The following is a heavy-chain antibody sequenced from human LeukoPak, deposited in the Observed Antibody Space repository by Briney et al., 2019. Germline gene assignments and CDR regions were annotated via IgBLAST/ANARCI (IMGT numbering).Heavy chain of an antibody. Sequence: SVKVSCKASGGTFSSYAISWVRQAPGQGLEWMGRIIPILGIANYAQKFQGRVTITADKSTSTAYMELSSLRSEDTAVYYCARDEGDGLDYWGQGTLVTVFS. CDR1: GGTFSSYA. D-gene: IGHD5-24*01. J-gene: IGHJ4*02. CDR3: ARDEGDGLDY. CDR2: IIPILGIA. V-gene: IGHV1-69*04.